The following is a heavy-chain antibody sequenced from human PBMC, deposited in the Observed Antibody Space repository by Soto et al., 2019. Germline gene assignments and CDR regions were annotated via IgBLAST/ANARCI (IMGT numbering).Heavy chain of an antibody. CDR2: TYYRSKWYN. D-gene: IGHD1-20*01. CDR3: ARGLTGTTSRGYYYYYYMDF. Sequence: SQTLSLTCAISGDSVSSNSAAWNWIRQSPSRGLEWLGRTYYRSKWYNDYAVSVKSRITINPDTSKNQFSLQLNSVTPEDTAVYYCARGLTGTTSRGYYYYYYMDFWGKGTTVTVSS. J-gene: IGHJ6*03. V-gene: IGHV6-1*01. CDR1: GDSVSSNSAA.